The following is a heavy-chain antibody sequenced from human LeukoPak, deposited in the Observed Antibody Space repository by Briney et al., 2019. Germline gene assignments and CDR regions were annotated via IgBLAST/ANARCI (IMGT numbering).Heavy chain of an antibody. D-gene: IGHD5-12*01. Sequence: SVKVSCKASGGTFSSYAISWVRQAPGQGLEWMGGIIPIFGTANYAQKFQGRVTITADESTSTAYMELSSLRSEDTAVYYCASGPPGSGYDGYWFDPWGQGTLVTVSS. V-gene: IGHV1-69*13. CDR1: GGTFSSYA. CDR2: IIPIFGTA. J-gene: IGHJ5*02. CDR3: ASGPPGSGYDGYWFDP.